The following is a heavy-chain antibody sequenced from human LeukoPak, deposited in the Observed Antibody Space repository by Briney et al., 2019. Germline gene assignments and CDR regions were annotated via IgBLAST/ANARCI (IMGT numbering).Heavy chain of an antibody. J-gene: IGHJ4*02. CDR3: ARAREYSGYDFWSGYYNYFDY. CDR2: ISAGGNT. V-gene: IGHV3-69-1*01. D-gene: IGHD3-3*01. Sequence: PEGSLRLSCGASGFTFSGYAMNWVRQAPGKGLEWVSSISAGGNTYYADSVKGRFTISRDNAKNSLYLQMNSLRAEDTAVYYCARAREYSGYDFWSGYYNYFDYWGQGTLVTVSS. CDR1: GFTFSGYA.